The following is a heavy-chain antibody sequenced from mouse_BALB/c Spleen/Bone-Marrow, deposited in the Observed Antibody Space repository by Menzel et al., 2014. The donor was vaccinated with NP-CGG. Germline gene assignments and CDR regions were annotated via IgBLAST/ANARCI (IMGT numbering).Heavy chain of an antibody. J-gene: IGHJ3*01. Sequence: QVQLQQPGAELARPGASVKMSCKASRYTFTSYTMHWVKQRPGQGLEWIGYINPSSGYTNYNQKFKNKATLTADKSSSTAYMQLSSLTSEDSAVYYCARGGTIPCAYWGQGTLVTVSA. CDR3: ARGGTIPCAY. D-gene: IGHD1-1*02. V-gene: IGHV1-4*01. CDR1: RYTFTSYT. CDR2: INPSSGYT.